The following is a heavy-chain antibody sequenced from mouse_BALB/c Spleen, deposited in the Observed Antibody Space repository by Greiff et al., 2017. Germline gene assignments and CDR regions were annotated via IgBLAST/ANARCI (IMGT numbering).Heavy chain of an antibody. D-gene: IGHD2-3*01. Sequence: VKLMESGPGLVAPSQSLSITCTVSGFSLTGYGVNWVRQPPGKGLEWLGMIWGDGSTDYNSALKSRLSISKDNSKSQVFLKMNSLQTDDTARYYCARGDDGYFYAMDYWGQGISVTVSS. J-gene: IGHJ4*01. CDR2: IWGDGST. V-gene: IGHV2-6-7*01. CDR1: GFSLTGYG. CDR3: ARGDDGYFYAMDY.